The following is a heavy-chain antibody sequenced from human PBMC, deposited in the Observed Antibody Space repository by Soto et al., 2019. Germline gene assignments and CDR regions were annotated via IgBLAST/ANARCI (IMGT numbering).Heavy chain of an antibody. CDR1: GFPFSSYW. J-gene: IGHJ4*02. Sequence: GGSLRLSCAASGFPFSSYWMSWVRQAPGKGLEWVANIKQDGSEKYYVDSVKGRFTISRDNAKNSLYLQMNSLRAEDTAVYYCGGLAAAGNLGQGTLVTVSS. V-gene: IGHV3-7*01. CDR3: GGLAAAGN. D-gene: IGHD6-13*01. CDR2: IKQDGSEK.